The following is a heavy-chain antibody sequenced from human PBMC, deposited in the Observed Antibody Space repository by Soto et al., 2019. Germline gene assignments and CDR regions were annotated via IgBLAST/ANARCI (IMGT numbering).Heavy chain of an antibody. CDR1: GFTFSSYW. V-gene: IGHV3-7*01. CDR3: ARDRAIFGVVRSYYYMDV. Sequence: GGSLRLSCAASGFTFSSYWMSWVRQAPGKGLEWVANIKQDGSEKYYMDSVKGRFTISRDNAKNSLYLQMNSLRAEDTAVYYCARDRAIFGVVRSYYYMDVWGKGTTVTVSS. CDR2: IKQDGSEK. D-gene: IGHD3-3*01. J-gene: IGHJ6*03.